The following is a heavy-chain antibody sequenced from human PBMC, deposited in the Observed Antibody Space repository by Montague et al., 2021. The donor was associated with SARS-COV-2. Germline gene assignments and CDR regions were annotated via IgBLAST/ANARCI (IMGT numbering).Heavy chain of an antibody. D-gene: IGHD6-19*01. CDR2: MYSSGTT. CDR1: GGSISSTSFF. CDR3: ARSTSGWFIY. Sequence: SETLSLTCSVSGGSISSTSFFWAWIRQPPGKGLEWVGSMYSSGTTDYNPSLKSRVTISGDTSRNQLSVRLSSVTAADTAVYYCARSTSGWFIYWGQGPLVTVSS. V-gene: IGHV4-39*01. J-gene: IGHJ4*02.